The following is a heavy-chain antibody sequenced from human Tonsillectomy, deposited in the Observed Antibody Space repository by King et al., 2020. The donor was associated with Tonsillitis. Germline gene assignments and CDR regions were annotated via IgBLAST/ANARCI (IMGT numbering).Heavy chain of an antibody. D-gene: IGHD2-2*01. CDR1: GGSISSYY. J-gene: IGHJ4*02. Sequence: QLQESGPGLVKPSETLSLTCTVSGGSISSYYWNWIRQPPGKQLEWIGYIHYSGSTTYNPSLKSRVTISVDTSKSQFSLKLNSVTAADTAVYYCAGNEASPWSLGLHWGQGTLVTVSS. CDR2: IHYSGST. CDR3: AGNEASPWSLGLH. V-gene: IGHV4-59*01.